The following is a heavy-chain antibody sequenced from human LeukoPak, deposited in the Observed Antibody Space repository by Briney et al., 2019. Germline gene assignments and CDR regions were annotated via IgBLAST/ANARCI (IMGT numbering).Heavy chain of an antibody. CDR3: ARDAYGARSDY. D-gene: IGHD4/OR15-4a*01. V-gene: IGHV3-53*01. CDR1: GFTVSSNY. J-gene: IGHJ4*02. Sequence: GGSLRLSCAASGFTVSSNYMSWVRQAPGKGLEWVSGIYSGGSTYYADSVKGRFTISRDNSKNTLYLQMNSLRAEDTAVYYCARDAYGARSDYWGQGTLVTVSS. CDR2: IYSGGST.